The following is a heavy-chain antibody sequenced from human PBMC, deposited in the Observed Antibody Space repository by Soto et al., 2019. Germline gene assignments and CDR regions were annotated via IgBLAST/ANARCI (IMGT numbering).Heavy chain of an antibody. Sequence: SVKFSCKASVDTFTTYTITWIRRAPGQGLDGRGGIIPRSATSKYANKFQGRVTITADESTSNAYMELSNLRPEDTAVYYCAREGLVLVPTTVNSDYYYYAMDVRGQGTPVTVSS. D-gene: IGHD4-17*01. CDR3: AREGLVLVPTTVNSDYYYYAMDV. CDR2: IIPRSATS. CDR1: VDTFTTYT. J-gene: IGHJ6*02. V-gene: IGHV1-69*13.